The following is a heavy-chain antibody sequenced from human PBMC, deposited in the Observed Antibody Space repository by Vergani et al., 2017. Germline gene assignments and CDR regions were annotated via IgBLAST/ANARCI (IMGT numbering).Heavy chain of an antibody. CDR3: AKVGRSEVAGTFGAFDI. J-gene: IGHJ3*02. CDR1: GITFWKFG. CDR2: LSASDRRT. V-gene: IGHV3-23*04. D-gene: IGHD6-19*01. Sequence: EVDLVESGGGLAQPGGSLRLSCEASGITFWKFGMHWVRQGPGKGLEWVSTLSASDRRTHYADSVKGRFTISRDNSKNTLLLHMNSLRPEDTAVYYCAKVGRSEVAGTFGAFDIWGQGTMVTVSS.